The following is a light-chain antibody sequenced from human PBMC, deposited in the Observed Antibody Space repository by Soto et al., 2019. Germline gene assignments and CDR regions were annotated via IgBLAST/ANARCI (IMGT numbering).Light chain of an antibody. V-gene: IGLV1-40*01. CDR2: GNS. J-gene: IGLJ2*01. Sequence: QSVLTQPPSVSGAPGQRVTISCTGSSSNIGAGYDVHWYQQLPRTAPKLLIYGNSNRPSGVPDRFSGSKSGTLASLAITGLQAEDEADYYCQSYDSSLSGVVFGGGTKLTVL. CDR1: SSNIGAGYD. CDR3: QSYDSSLSGVV.